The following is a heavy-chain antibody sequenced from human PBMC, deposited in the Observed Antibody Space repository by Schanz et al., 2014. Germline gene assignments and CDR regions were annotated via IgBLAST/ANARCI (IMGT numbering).Heavy chain of an antibody. CDR1: GFTFSSYA. J-gene: IGHJ3*01. Sequence: VQLVESGGGVVQPGRSLRLSCAASGFTFSSYAMHWVRQAPGKGLEWVAVMSYDGSNKYYADSVKGRFTISRDTPKNTLYVQMNSLRAEDTGVYYCARGREVVAKIFDVWGQGTMVTVSS. CDR2: MSYDGSNK. D-gene: IGHD3-22*01. V-gene: IGHV3-30-3*01. CDR3: ARGREVVAKIFDV.